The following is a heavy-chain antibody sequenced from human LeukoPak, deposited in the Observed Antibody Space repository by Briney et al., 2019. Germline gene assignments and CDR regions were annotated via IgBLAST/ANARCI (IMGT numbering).Heavy chain of an antibody. Sequence: PGGSLRLSCAASGFTFSSYAMSWVRQAPGKGLEWVSAISGSGGSTYYADSVKGRFTISRDNAKNSMYLQMNSLRAEDTAVYYCARDRGFGELLPMTRQKYYYYYYYMDVWGKGTTVTVSS. D-gene: IGHD3-10*01. CDR3: ARDRGFGELLPMTRQKYYYYYYYMDV. J-gene: IGHJ6*03. CDR2: ISGSGGST. V-gene: IGHV3-23*01. CDR1: GFTFSSYA.